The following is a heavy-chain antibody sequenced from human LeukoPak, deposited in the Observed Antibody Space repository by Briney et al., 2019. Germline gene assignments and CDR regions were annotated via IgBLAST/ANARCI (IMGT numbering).Heavy chain of an antibody. J-gene: IGHJ4*02. Sequence: SETLSLTCTVSGGSISSYYWSWIRQPPGKGLEWIGYIYYSGSTNYNPSLKSRVTIPVDTSKNQFSLKLSSVTAADTAVYYCARVSCSSTSCYLVDYWGQGTLVTVSS. V-gene: IGHV4-59*01. CDR1: GGSISSYY. CDR2: IYYSGST. CDR3: ARVSCSSTSCYLVDY. D-gene: IGHD2-2*01.